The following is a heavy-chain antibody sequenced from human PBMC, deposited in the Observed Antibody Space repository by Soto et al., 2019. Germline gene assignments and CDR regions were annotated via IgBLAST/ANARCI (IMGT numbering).Heavy chain of an antibody. J-gene: IGHJ4*02. CDR1: GFTFSSYA. CDR2: ISSNGGST. Sequence: PGGSLRLSCAASGFTFSSYAMSWVRQAPGKGLECVSVISSNGGSTYYANSVQGRFTISRDNSKNTLYLQMGSLRAEDMAMYYCARAYSSAWYYFDYWGQGTQVTVSS. CDR3: ARAYSSAWYYFDY. D-gene: IGHD6-19*01. V-gene: IGHV3-64*01.